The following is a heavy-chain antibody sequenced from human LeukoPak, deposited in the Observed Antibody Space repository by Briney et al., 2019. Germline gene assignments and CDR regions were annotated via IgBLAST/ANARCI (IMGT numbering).Heavy chain of an antibody. D-gene: IGHD2-15*01. CDR3: AREGAATWVSFDI. Sequence: SQTLSLTCTVSGGSISSGGYYWSWIRQHPGKGLEWIGYIYYSGSPYYNPSLKSRVTISVDTSKNQFSLKLSSVTAADTAVYYCAREGAATWVSFDIWGQGTMVTVSS. V-gene: IGHV4-31*03. CDR2: IYYSGSP. CDR1: GGSISSGGYY. J-gene: IGHJ3*02.